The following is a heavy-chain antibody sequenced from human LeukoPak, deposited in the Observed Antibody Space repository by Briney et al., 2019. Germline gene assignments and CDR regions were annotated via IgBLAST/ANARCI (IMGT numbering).Heavy chain of an antibody. CDR3: ARVSGSGSPLYYFDY. Sequence: PSETLSLTCTVSGGSISSNYWSWIRQPPGKGLEWIGYIYYSGSTKYNPSLKSRVTISVDTSKNQFSLKVSSVTAADTAVYYCARVSGSGSPLYYFDYWGQGTLVTVSS. V-gene: IGHV4-59*01. D-gene: IGHD3-10*01. CDR2: IYYSGST. CDR1: GGSISSNY. J-gene: IGHJ4*02.